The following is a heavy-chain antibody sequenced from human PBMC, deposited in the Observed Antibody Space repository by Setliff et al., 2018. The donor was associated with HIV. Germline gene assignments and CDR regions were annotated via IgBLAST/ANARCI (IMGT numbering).Heavy chain of an antibody. J-gene: IGHJ4*02. CDR2: ISTSGTT. CDR3: ARVSTDYVWGSFLSSGPYYFDF. CDR1: GGSISSRSYY. V-gene: IGHV4-61*09. Sequence: PSETLSLTCTVSGGSISSRSYYWSWIRQPAGKGLEWIGHISTSGTTNYNPSLKSRVTISADTSKSQFSLKLTSVTAADTAAYFCARVSTDYVWGSFLSSGPYYFDFWGQGALVTVSS. D-gene: IGHD3-16*01.